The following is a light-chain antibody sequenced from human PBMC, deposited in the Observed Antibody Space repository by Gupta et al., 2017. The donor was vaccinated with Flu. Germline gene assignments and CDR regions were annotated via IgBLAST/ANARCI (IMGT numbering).Light chain of an antibody. CDR2: RNN. J-gene: IGLJ3*02. CDR3: ATWDDSLKEV. V-gene: IGLV1-44*01. CDR1: SSNIGSNT. Sequence: QSVLTQPPSASGTPGQRITISCSGSSSNIGSNTVNWYQQLPGTAPKLLIYRNNQRPSGVPDRFSGSKSGTSASLAISGLQSEDEADYYCATWDDSLKEVFGGGTKLTVL.